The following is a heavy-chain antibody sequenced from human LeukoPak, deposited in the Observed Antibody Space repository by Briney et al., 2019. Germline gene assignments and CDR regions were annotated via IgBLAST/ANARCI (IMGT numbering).Heavy chain of an antibody. CDR2: ISGGGGST. J-gene: IGHJ4*02. CDR1: GFTFTSYS. D-gene: IGHD1-26*01. CDR3: AKGGKWDVTPFDY. V-gene: IGHV3-23*01. Sequence: GSLRLSCAASGFTFTSYSMNWVRQAPGKGLEWVSTISGGGGSTYFADSVKGRFTISRDNSKNTLYLQVNSLRAEDTAVYYCAKGGKWDVTPFDYWGQGTLVTVSS.